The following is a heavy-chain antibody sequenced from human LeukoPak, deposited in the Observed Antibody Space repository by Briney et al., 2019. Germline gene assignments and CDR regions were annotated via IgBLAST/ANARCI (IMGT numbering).Heavy chain of an antibody. CDR1: GFTFSSYG. CDR2: IWYDGSNK. Sequence: GRSLRLSCAASGFTFSSYGMHWVRQAPGKGLEWVAVIWYDGSNKYYADSVKGRFTISRDNSKNTLYLQMNSLRAEDTALYYCANSPVDDSSGYPYFDYWGQGTLVTVSS. D-gene: IGHD3-22*01. V-gene: IGHV3-33*06. J-gene: IGHJ4*02. CDR3: ANSPVDDSSGYPYFDY.